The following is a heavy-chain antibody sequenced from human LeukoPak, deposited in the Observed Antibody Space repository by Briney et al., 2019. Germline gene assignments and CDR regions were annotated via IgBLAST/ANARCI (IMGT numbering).Heavy chain of an antibody. CDR1: GYTFTSYG. CDR3: ARDPDDSSGYWLYYYYYGMDV. V-gene: IGHV1-18*01. CDR2: ISAYNGNT. Sequence: ASVKVSCKASGYTFTSYGISWVRQAPGQGLEWMGWISAYNGNTNYAQKLQGRVTMTTDTSTSTVYMELRSLRSDDTAVYYCARDPDDSSGYWLYYYYYGMDVWGQGTTVTVSS. D-gene: IGHD3-22*01. J-gene: IGHJ6*02.